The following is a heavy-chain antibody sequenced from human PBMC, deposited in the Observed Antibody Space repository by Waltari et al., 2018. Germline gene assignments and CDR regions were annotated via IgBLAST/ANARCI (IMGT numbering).Heavy chain of an antibody. Sequence: QVQLQQWGAGLLKPSETLSLTCAVYGGSFSGYYWSWIRQPPGKGLEWIGEINHSGSTNYNPSLKSRVTISVDTSKNQFSLKLSSVTAADTAVYYCARDCSSTSCYTFGFDYWGQGTLVTVSS. V-gene: IGHV4-34*01. CDR2: INHSGST. D-gene: IGHD2-2*02. CDR1: GGSFSGYY. J-gene: IGHJ4*02. CDR3: ARDCSSTSCYTFGFDY.